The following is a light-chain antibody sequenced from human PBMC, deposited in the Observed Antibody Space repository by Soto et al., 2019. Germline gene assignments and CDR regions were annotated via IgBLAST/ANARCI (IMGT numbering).Light chain of an antibody. CDR3: QQCYSVSVT. Sequence: DIVMTQSPDSLAVSLGERATINCKSSQSVKNEVTWYQQRPGQPPKLLIYWASTRDFGVPDRFNGSGYGTDFTLTVSSLQAEDAAVYYCQQCYSVSVTFGQGTRLEIK. J-gene: IGKJ5*01. V-gene: IGKV4-1*01. CDR1: QSVKNE. CDR2: WAS.